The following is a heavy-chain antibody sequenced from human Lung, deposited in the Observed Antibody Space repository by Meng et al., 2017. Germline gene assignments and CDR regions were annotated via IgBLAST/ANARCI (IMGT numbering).Heavy chain of an antibody. CDR3: SGHIDY. CDR2: IKSKPDGETI. V-gene: IGHV3-15*01. Sequence: EVQVVESGGGFVKPGGSLRLSCEGSGFTFSNAYMNWVRQVPGKRLEWVGRIKSKPDGETIDYAAPVKGRFTISRDDSKNTVYLQMNSLKTEDTAVYYCSGHIDYWGQGTLVTVSS. CDR1: GFTFSNAY. J-gene: IGHJ4*02. D-gene: IGHD5-12*01.